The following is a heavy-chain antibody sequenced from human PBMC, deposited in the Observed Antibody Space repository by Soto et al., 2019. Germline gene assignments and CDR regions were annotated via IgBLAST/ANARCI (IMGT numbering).Heavy chain of an antibody. J-gene: IGHJ3*02. D-gene: IGHD2-15*01. CDR1: GITISSNY. CDR2: VSSGGST. V-gene: IGHV3-66*01. Sequence: PGGSLRLSCAASGITISSNYMSWVRQAPGKGLEWVSLVSSGGSTYHADSVKGRFTISRDSSKNTLYLQMNSLRADDTAMYYCARTLRGGNTGYAFNIWGQGTMVTVSS. CDR3: ARTLRGGNTGYAFNI.